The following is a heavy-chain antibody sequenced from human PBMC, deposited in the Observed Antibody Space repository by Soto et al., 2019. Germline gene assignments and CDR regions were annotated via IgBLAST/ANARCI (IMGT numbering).Heavy chain of an antibody. Sequence: EVQLVESGGGLVQPGESLRLSCAASGFTFSSYWMHWVRQAPGKGLVWVSRINSEGSSTSYAGSVKGRFTISRDNAKNTLYLQMNSLRAEDTALYYCVRTSLVVAAATREDYWGQGTLVTVSS. J-gene: IGHJ4*02. V-gene: IGHV3-74*01. CDR3: VRTSLVVAAATREDY. D-gene: IGHD2-15*01. CDR1: GFTFSSYW. CDR2: INSEGSST.